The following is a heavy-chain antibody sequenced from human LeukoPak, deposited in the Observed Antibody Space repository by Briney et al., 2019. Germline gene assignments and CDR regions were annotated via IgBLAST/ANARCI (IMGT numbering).Heavy chain of an antibody. D-gene: IGHD6-19*01. CDR2: IYYSGNT. V-gene: IGHV4-59*01. CDR3: ATHSSEWPQAFDI. CDR1: GGSISRYK. Sequence: SETLSLTCSVSGGSISRYKWSWIRQPPGKGLEWIGFIYYSGNTNYNPSLKSRVTISLDTSKSQFSLKMTSVTTADTAVYYCATHSSEWPQAFDIWAQGTLVTVSS. J-gene: IGHJ3*02.